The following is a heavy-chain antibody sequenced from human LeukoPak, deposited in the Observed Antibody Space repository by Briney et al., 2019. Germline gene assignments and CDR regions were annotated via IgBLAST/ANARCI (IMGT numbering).Heavy chain of an antibody. CDR3: ARVERTEEGGYSYYYIDV. V-gene: IGHV4-59*11. J-gene: IGHJ6*03. D-gene: IGHD4-11*01. CDR2: FHYSGSI. Sequence: SETLSLTCTVSGGFISNHYWSWIRQPPGKGLEWIGNFHYSGSINYNPALKSRVTISVDTSKNQFSLKLTSVTAADTAVYYCARVERTEEGGYSYYYIDVWGYGTTVTVSS. CDR1: GGFISNHY.